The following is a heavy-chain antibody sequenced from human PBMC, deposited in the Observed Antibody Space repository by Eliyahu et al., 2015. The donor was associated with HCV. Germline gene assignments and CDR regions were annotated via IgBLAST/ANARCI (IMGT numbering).Heavy chain of an antibody. D-gene: IGHD3-10*01. V-gene: IGHV3-23*01. Sequence: EVRLLESGGALVQPGGSLRLSCAASGLDFYNYALPWXRQAPGKGLGWGXSIGHXGGMPYYADSVRGRFXISRDNSKNTVHLQMDSLRAEDTAVYYCAKPPLWYGESDSDYWGQGTLVTVSS. CDR2: IGHXGGMP. CDR1: GLDFYNYA. J-gene: IGHJ4*02. CDR3: AKPPLWYGESDSDY.